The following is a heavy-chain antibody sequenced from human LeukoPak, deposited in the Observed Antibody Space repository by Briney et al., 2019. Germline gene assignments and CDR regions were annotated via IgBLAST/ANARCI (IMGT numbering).Heavy chain of an antibody. CDR2: IYYSGST. V-gene: IGHV4-30-4*01. J-gene: IGHJ6*02. Sequence: SETLTLTCTVSGGSISSGDYYWSWIRQPPGKGLEWIGYIYYSGSTYYNPSLKSRVTISVDTSKNQFSLKLSSVTAADTAVYYCARVRPPRGMDVWGQGTTVTVSS. CDR3: ARVRPPRGMDV. CDR1: GGSISSGDYY.